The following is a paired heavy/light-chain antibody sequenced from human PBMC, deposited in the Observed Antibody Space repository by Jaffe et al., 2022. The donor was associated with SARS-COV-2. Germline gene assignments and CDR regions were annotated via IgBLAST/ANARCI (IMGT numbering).Light chain of an antibody. CDR3: LLYYGTTRV. J-gene: IGLJ3*02. CDR1: TGAVTSGYY. V-gene: IGLV7-43*01. Sequence: QTVVTQEPSLTVSPGGTVTLTCASSTGAVTSGYYPNWFQQKPGQAPRALIYSTSNKHSWTPARFSGSLLEGKAALTLSDVQPEDEAEYYCLLYYGTTRVFGGGTKLTVL. CDR2: STS.
Heavy chain of an antibody. CDR1: GFTFSSYA. J-gene: IGHJ4*02. CDR3: ARDRPVNWDSGTSRQDF. D-gene: IGHD3-10*01. V-gene: IGHV3-23*01. Sequence: EVQLLESGGGLVQPGGSLRLSCVASGFTFSSYAMTWVRQAPGKGLEWVSTISGSTGSTHYADSVKGRFTISRDNSKNTLHLQMNSLRAEDTAVFYCARDRPVNWDSGTSRQDFWGQGTLVTVSS. CDR2: ISGSTGST.